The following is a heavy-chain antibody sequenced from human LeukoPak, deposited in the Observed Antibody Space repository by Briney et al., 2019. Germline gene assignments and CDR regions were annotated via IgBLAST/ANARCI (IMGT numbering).Heavy chain of an antibody. CDR3: ARVQQQLVSNYFYYYMDV. CDR2: INPNSGGT. Sequence: ASVKVSCKASGYTFTGYYMHWVRQAPGQGLEWMGWINPNSGGTNYAQKFQGRVTMTRDTSISTAYMELSRLRSDDTAVYYCARVQQQLVSNYFYYYMDVWGKGTTVTVSS. V-gene: IGHV1-2*02. CDR1: GYTFTGYY. D-gene: IGHD6-13*01. J-gene: IGHJ6*03.